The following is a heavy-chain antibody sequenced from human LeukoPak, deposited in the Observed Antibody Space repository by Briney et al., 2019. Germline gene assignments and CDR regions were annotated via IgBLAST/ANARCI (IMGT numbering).Heavy chain of an antibody. CDR2: ISAYNGNT. Sequence: ASVKVSCKDSGYTFTSYGISWVRQAPGQGLEWMGWISAYNGNTNYAQKLQGRVTLTTDTSTSTAYMELRSLRSDDTAVYYCARDRAWSGYSPFDYWGQGTLVTVSS. J-gene: IGHJ4*02. CDR1: GYTFTSYG. V-gene: IGHV1-18*01. CDR3: ARDRAWSGYSPFDY. D-gene: IGHD3-3*01.